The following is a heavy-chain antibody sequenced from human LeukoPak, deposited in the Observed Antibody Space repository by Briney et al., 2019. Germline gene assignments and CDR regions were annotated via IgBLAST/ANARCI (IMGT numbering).Heavy chain of an antibody. J-gene: IGHJ5*02. CDR1: GGSFSGYY. D-gene: IGHD3-3*01. CDR3: ALRVDDFWSGDARMGYNWFDP. CDR2: INHSGST. Sequence: KSSETLSLTCAVYGGSFSGYYWSWIRQPPGKGLEWIGEINHSGSTNYNPSLKSRVTISVDTSKNQFSLKLSSVTAADTAVYYCALRVDDFWSGDARMGYNWFDPWGQGTLVTVSS. V-gene: IGHV4-34*01.